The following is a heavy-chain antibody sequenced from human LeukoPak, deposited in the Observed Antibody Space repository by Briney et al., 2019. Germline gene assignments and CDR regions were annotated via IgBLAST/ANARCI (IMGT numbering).Heavy chain of an antibody. CDR3: ARSRGVRGVIRVGDYYYYYGMDV. CDR1: VGSSTGYY. Sequence: KPSETLSLTCAFYVGSSTGYYWSCIRHPPGNGLEWIGEINHSGSTNYNPSLKSRVTISVDTSKNQFSLKLSSVTAADTAVYYCARSRGVRGVIRVGDYYYYYGMDVWGQGTTVTVSS. V-gene: IGHV4-34*01. D-gene: IGHD3-10*01. CDR2: INHSGST. J-gene: IGHJ6*02.